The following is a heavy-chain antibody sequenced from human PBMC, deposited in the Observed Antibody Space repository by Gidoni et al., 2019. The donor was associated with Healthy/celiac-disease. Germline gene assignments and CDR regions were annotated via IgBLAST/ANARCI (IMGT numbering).Heavy chain of an antibody. CDR2: ISGSGGST. CDR3: AKVQGGVAAVYYYYGMDV. V-gene: IGHV3-23*01. Sequence: EVQLLESGGGLVQPGGSLRLSCAASGFTFSSYAMSWVRQAPGKGLEWVSAISGSGGSTYYADSVKGRFTISRDNSKNTLYLQMNSLRAEDTAVYYCAKVQGGVAAVYYYYGMDVWGQGTTVTVSS. D-gene: IGHD2-15*01. CDR1: GFTFSSYA. J-gene: IGHJ6*02.